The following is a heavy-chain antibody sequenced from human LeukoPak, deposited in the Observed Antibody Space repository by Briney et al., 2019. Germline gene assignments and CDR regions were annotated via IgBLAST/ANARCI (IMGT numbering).Heavy chain of an antibody. D-gene: IGHD3-22*01. CDR2: IDPDTGDT. CDR3: ARAGHNSNSGGYDF. V-gene: IGHV1-2*02. CDR1: GYTFIDPY. J-gene: IGHJ4*02. Sequence: GASVKVSCKPSGYTFIDPYLHWVRQAPGQGLESLGWIDPDTGDTNYPQKFQGRVTMSRDTSSSTAYMELNRLRSDDTAVYYCARAGHNSNSGGYDFWGLGTLVTVSS.